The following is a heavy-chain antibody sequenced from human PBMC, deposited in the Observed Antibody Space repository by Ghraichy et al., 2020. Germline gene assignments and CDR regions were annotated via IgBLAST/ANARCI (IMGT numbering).Heavy chain of an antibody. D-gene: IGHD3-16*01. CDR2: LSSRGEYI. CDR1: GFTFSGYD. V-gene: IGHV3-23*01. CDR3: ATMPRNRNYGSHYFDY. Sequence: GESLRLSCVASGFTFSGYDMGWVRQAPGEGLEWVSALSSRGEYIYYTDSVQGRFTVSRDNSANTLYLQMNSLRAEDTASYYCATMPRNRNYGSHYFDYWGQGALVIVSS. J-gene: IGHJ4*02.